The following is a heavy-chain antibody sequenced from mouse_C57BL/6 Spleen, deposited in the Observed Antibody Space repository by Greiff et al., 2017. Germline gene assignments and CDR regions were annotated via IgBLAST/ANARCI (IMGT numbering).Heavy chain of an antibody. V-gene: IGHV6-6*01. CDR3: TSNDDEDYLDN. CDR2: IRNNANTHAT. D-gene: IGHD2-4*01. Sequence: EVQRVESGGGLVQPGGSMTLSCAASGFTFSDSGMDWVRQSPEKGLEWVGEIRNNANTHATYYGGSVIRRFTISSDDSESSVCLQMNSLRAEDTGIYYRTSNDDEDYLDNWGQGTTL. CDR1: GFTFSDSG. J-gene: IGHJ2*01.